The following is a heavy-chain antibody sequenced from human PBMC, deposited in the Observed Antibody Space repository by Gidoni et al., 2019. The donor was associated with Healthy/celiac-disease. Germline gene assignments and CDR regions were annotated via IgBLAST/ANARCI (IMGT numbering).Heavy chain of an antibody. J-gene: IGHJ4*02. CDR1: GFSLSTARMG. CDR3: ARPTAVCSGGSCIRDPLGPFDY. Sequence: QVTLKESGPVLVKPTETLTLTCTVSGFSLSTARMGVSWIRQPPGKALEWLAHIFSNDEKSYRTSLKSRLTISNDTSKSQVVLTMTNMDPVDTATYYCARPTAVCSGGSCIRDPLGPFDYWGQGTLVTVSS. D-gene: IGHD2-15*01. CDR2: IFSNDEK. V-gene: IGHV2-26*01.